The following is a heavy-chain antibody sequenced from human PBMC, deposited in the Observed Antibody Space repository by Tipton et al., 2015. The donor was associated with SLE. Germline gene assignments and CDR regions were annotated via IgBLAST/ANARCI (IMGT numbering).Heavy chain of an antibody. CDR3: ARDYWSVGCSYLDS. V-gene: IGHV3-48*01. J-gene: IGHJ5*01. CDR1: GINFSSYS. CDR2: ISSGSSTI. D-gene: IGHD2-15*01. Sequence: SLRLSCAASGINFSSYSMNWVRQAPGKGLEWVSYISSGSSTIYYADSVKGRFTISRDNAKNSLFLQMNSLRAEDTAVYYCARDYWSVGCSYLDSWPQGALVIFSP.